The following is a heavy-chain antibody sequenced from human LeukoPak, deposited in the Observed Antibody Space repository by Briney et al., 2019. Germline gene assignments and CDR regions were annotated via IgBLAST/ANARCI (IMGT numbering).Heavy chain of an antibody. Sequence: SETLSLTCTVSGGSISSYYWSWIRQPPGKGLEWIGYIYYSGSTNYNPSLKSRVTISVDTPKNQFSLKLSSVTAADTAVYYCARGGGYCSSTSCYTLDPWGQGTLVTVSS. CDR3: ARGGGYCSSTSCYTLDP. J-gene: IGHJ5*02. D-gene: IGHD2-2*02. CDR2: IYYSGST. CDR1: GGSISSYY. V-gene: IGHV4-59*08.